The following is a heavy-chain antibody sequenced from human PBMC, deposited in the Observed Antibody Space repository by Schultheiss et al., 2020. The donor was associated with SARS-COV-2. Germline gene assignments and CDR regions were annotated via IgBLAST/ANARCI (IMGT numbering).Heavy chain of an antibody. D-gene: IGHD4-23*01. J-gene: IGHJ5*02. CDR2: IYYSGST. CDR1: GGSISSSNW. V-gene: IGHV4-4*02. CDR3: ARDENYGGNSGFDP. Sequence: SETLSLTCAVSGGSISSSNWWSWVRQPPGKGLEWIGYIYYSGSTYYNPSLKSRVTISVDTSKNQFSLKLSSVTAADTAVYYCARDENYGGNSGFDPWGQGTLVTVSS.